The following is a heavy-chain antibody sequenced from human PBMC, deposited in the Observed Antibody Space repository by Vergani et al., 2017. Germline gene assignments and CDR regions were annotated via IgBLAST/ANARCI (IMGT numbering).Heavy chain of an antibody. CDR2: IDPNSGNT. CDR1: AYSFTSYD. Sequence: QVQLVQSGAEVKKPGAPVKVSCKASAYSFTSYDINWVRQATGQGLEWMGWIDPNSGNTGYIQKFQGRVTMTRDTSISTAYMELSSLTSEDTAVYYCARGPHKYYYMDVWGKGTTVTVSS. CDR3: ARGPHKYYYMDV. V-gene: IGHV1-8*01. J-gene: IGHJ6*03.